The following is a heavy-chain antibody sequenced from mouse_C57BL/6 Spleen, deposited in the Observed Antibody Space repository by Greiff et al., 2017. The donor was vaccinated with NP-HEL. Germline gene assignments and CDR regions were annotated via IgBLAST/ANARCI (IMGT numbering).Heavy chain of an antibody. CDR1: GYTFTSYG. D-gene: IGHD1-1*01. V-gene: IGHV1-81*01. CDR2: IYPRSGNT. CDR3: ARYYGSSYGYFDV. Sequence: VQLQQSGAELARPGASVKLSCKASGYTFTSYGISWVKQRTGQGLEWIGEIYPRSGNTYYNEKFKGKATLTADKSSSTAYMELRSLTSEDSAVYFCARYYGSSYGYFDVWGTGTTVTVSS. J-gene: IGHJ1*03.